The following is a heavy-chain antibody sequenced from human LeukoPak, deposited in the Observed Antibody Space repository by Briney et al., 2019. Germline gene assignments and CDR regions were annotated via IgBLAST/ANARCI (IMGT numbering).Heavy chain of an antibody. CDR3: AKNNAGGDYYHR. Sequence: GGSPRLSCATSGFTFDHHSMHWVRQPPGKGLEWVSLITWDSSRTHYSGSVEGRFTISRDNSKSSLYLQMDSLRTEDTALYYCAKNNAGGDYYHRWGQGTLVTVS. J-gene: IGHJ4*02. CDR2: ITWDSSRT. CDR1: GFTFDHHS. D-gene: IGHD2-21*01. V-gene: IGHV3-43*01.